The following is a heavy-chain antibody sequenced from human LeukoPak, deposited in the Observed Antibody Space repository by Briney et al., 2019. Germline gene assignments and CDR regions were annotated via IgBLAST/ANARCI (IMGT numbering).Heavy chain of an antibody. V-gene: IGHV3-53*01. D-gene: IGHD4-11*01. CDR2: IYSGGST. J-gene: IGHJ6*03. CDR3: ARGTTGDYYMDV. Sequence: GGSLRLSCAASGFTVSSNYMTWVRQPPGKGLEWVSVIYSGGSTYYADSVKGRFTISRDNSKNTLYLQMNSLRAEDTAVYYCARGTTGDYYMDVWGKGTTVTVSS. CDR1: GFTVSSNY.